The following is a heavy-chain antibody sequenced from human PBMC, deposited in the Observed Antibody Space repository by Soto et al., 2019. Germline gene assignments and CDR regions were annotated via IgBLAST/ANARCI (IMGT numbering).Heavy chain of an antibody. CDR2: IIPVSGTSDTS. CDR1: GGSLTNYA. Sequence: SEKVSCKASGGSLTNYAIIWVRQGPGHGLEWVGGIIPVSGTSDTSNYAQKIQGRLTVSADNSAITVYMDLGSLTTEDTAVYYCSRPGSGYDVLTGQYFYYYHTMDVWGQGTTVTVSS. D-gene: IGHD3-9*01. V-gene: IGHV1-69*06. J-gene: IGHJ6*02. CDR3: SRPGSGYDVLTGQYFYYYHTMDV.